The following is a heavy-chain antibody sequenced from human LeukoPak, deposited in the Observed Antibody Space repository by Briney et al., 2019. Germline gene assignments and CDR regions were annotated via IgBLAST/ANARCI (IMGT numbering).Heavy chain of an antibody. CDR3: VVSSKTTVNAFDI. J-gene: IGHJ3*02. CDR1: GGSFSGHY. Sequence: TSETLSLTCAVSGGSFSGHYWSWIRQSPGEGLEWIGEIDHSGNTNYNPSLKGRLTISVDTSKSQFSLRLSSVTAADTAVYYCVVSSKTTVNAFDIWGQGTMVTVSS. D-gene: IGHD4-17*01. V-gene: IGHV4-34*01. CDR2: IDHSGNT.